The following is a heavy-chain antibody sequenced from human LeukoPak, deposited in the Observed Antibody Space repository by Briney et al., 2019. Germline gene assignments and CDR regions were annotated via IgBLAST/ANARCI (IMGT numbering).Heavy chain of an antibody. CDR2: INHSGST. CDR3: ARDKYNWFDP. V-gene: IGHV4-34*01. Sequence: PSETLSLTCAVYGGSFSGYYWSWIRQPPGKGLEWIGEINHSGSTNYNPSLKSRVTISVDTSKNQFSLKLSSVTAADTAVYYCARDKYNWFDPWGQGTLVTVSS. J-gene: IGHJ5*02. CDR1: GGSFSGYY.